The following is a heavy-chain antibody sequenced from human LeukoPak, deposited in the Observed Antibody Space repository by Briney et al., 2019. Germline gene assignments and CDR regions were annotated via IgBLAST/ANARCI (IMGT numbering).Heavy chain of an antibody. CDR1: GFTFSTYS. Sequence: GGSLRLSCAASGFTFSTYSLNWVRQAPGKGLEWVSPISSSSDDIHYIDSVKGRFTISRDNAKNSLFLQMNSLRAEDTAVYYCARGDDILTGYYGFDSWGQGTLVTVSS. CDR3: ARGDDILTGYYGFDS. D-gene: IGHD3-9*01. V-gene: IGHV3-21*01. J-gene: IGHJ4*02. CDR2: ISSSSDDI.